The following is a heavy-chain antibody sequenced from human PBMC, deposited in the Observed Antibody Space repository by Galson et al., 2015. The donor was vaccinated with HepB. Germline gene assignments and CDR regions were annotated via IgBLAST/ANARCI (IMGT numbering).Heavy chain of an antibody. CDR3: ARGVAVSESYFFDF. V-gene: IGHV1-18*04. J-gene: IGHJ4*02. CDR2: INPYNRKT. D-gene: IGHD6-19*01. CDR1: GYTFTAYG. Sequence: SVKVSCKASGYTFTAYGVTWVRQAPGQGLEWMGWINPYNRKTDYAQKLQGRVTMTTDTSTSTAYMELGSLRSDDTAVYYCARGVAVSESYFFDFWGQGTLVTVSS.